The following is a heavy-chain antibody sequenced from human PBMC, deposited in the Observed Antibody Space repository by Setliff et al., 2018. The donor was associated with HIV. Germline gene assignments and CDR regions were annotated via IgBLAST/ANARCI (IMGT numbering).Heavy chain of an antibody. J-gene: IGHJ4*02. D-gene: IGHD5-18*01. CDR3: ATRIQLCY. V-gene: IGHV3-73*01. CDR2: IKTKPSNYAT. Sequence: AGGSLRLSCAASGFTFSGSAIHWVRRASGKGLEWVGRIKTKPSNYATAYGASMKGRFTISRDNSKNTLYLQMNSLRAEDTAVYYCATRIQLCYWGQGTLVTVSS. CDR1: GFTFSGSA.